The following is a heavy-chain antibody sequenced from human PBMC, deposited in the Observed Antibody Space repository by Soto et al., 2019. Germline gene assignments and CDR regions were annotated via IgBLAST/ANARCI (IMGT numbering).Heavy chain of an antibody. CDR2: TRNRANGYTT. V-gene: IGHV3-72*01. CDR3: ARAGPDSGGSFYVGGDY. D-gene: IGHD3-22*01. CDR1: GFTSSDHY. Sequence: PGGSLRLSCVASGFTSSDHYMDWVRQAPGKGLEWVGRTRNRANGYTTEYAASVKGRFTISRDDSKNSLYLHMISLKTEDTAVYYCARAGPDSGGSFYVGGDYWGQGTLVTVSS. J-gene: IGHJ4*02.